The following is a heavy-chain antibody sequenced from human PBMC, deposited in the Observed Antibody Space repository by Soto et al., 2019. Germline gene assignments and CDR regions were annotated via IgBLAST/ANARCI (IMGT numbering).Heavy chain of an antibody. CDR2: IYSGGST. V-gene: IGHV3-66*01. J-gene: IGHJ4*02. CDR1: GFTVSSNY. D-gene: IGHD6-19*01. Sequence: GGSLRLSCAASGFTVSSNYMSWVRQAPGKGLEWVSVIYSGGSTYYADSVKGSFTISRDNSKNTLYLQMNSLRAEDTAVYYCARGIAVAGISDYWGQGTLVTVSS. CDR3: ARGIAVAGISDY.